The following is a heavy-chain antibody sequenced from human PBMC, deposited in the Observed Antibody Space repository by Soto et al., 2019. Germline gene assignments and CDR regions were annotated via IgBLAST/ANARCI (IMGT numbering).Heavy chain of an antibody. V-gene: IGHV3-30*18. J-gene: IGHJ4*02. CDR1: GFTFSSYG. CDR3: AKYRYSSSSPFDY. CDR2: ISYDGSNK. D-gene: IGHD6-6*01. Sequence: GSLRLSCAASGFTFSSYGMHWVRQAPGKGLEWVAVISYDGSNKYYADSVKGRFTISRDNSKNTLYLQMNSLRAEDTAVYYCAKYRYSSSSPFDYWGQGTLVTVSS.